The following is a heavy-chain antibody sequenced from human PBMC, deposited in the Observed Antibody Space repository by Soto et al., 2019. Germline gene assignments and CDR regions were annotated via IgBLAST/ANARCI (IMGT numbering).Heavy chain of an antibody. Sequence: GESLQISCKGSGYSFTTYWIGCVRQMPGKGLEWMGIIYPGDSHSRYSPSFQGHVTISADKSTSTAYLQWSSLQASDTAMYYCAGCDYYCDCTGAADIRGAGTMVTV. CDR2: IYPGDSHS. CDR3: AGCDYYCDCTGAADI. CDR1: GYSFTTYW. V-gene: IGHV5-51*01. D-gene: IGHD3-22*01. J-gene: IGHJ3*02.